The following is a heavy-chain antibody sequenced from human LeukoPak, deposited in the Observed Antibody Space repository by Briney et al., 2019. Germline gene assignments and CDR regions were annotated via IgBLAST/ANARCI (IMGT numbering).Heavy chain of an antibody. Sequence: LAGGSLRLSCAASGFTFSSYGMHWVRQAPGKGLEWVAFIRYDGSNKYYADSVKGRFTISRDNSKNTLYLQMNSLRAEDTAVYYCAKGRLWGFSGIFDYWGQGTLVTVSS. D-gene: IGHD2-21*01. V-gene: IGHV3-30*02. J-gene: IGHJ4*02. CDR1: GFTFSSYG. CDR2: IRYDGSNK. CDR3: AKGRLWGFSGIFDY.